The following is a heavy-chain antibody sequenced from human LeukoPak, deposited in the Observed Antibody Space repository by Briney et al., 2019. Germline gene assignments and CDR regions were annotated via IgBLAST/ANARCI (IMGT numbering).Heavy chain of an antibody. CDR1: GFTFSTYW. D-gene: IGHD4-17*01. J-gene: IGHJ4*02. CDR3: ARDGGGVTTQAGYFDY. Sequence: GGSLRLSCAASGFTFSTYWIHWVRQAPGKGLVWVSHINGDGSSTSYADSVKGRFAISRDNAKNSLYLQMNSLRAEDTAVYYCARDGGGVTTQAGYFDYWGQGTLVTVSS. CDR2: INGDGSST. V-gene: IGHV3-74*01.